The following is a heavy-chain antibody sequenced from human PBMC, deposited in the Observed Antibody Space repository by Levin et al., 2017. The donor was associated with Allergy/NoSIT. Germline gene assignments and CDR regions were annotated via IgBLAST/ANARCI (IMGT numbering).Heavy chain of an antibody. CDR1: GYTFTRYY. V-gene: IGHV1-46*01. CDR2: INPSGGST. CDR3: ARWGQLVPLDY. Sequence: GESLKISCKASGYTFTRYYMHWVRQAPGQGLEWMGIINPSGGSTSYAQKFQGRVTMTRDTSTSTVYMELSSLRSEDTAVYYCARWGQLVPLDYWGQGTLVTVSS. J-gene: IGHJ4*02. D-gene: IGHD6-13*01.